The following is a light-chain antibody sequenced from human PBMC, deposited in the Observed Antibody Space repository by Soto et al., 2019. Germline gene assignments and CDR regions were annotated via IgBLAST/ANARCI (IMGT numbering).Light chain of an antibody. V-gene: IGKV3-11*01. J-gene: IGKJ1*01. CDR1: QSVSNS. Sequence: EIVLTQSPATLSLSPGERATLSCWASQSVSNSLAWFQQRPGQAPRLLIYGASDRATGIPARFSGTGSGTDFTLTSSSLEPEDFAVYYCQQRAKWPRTFGQGTKVEIK. CDR2: GAS. CDR3: QQRAKWPRT.